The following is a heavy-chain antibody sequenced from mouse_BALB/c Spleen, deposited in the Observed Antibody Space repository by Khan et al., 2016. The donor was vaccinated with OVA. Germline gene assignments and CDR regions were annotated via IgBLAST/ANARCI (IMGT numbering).Heavy chain of an antibody. CDR1: GYTFTNYW. J-gene: IGHJ3*01. CDR3: TREGGDGSSFAY. Sequence: QVQLQQPGTELVRPGASVKLSCKASGYTFTNYWINWVKQRPGQGLEWIGNIYPSDSYTNYNQKFKDMATLTVDKSSSTAYMQLSSPASADSAVYYCTREGGDGSSFAYWGQGTLVTVSA. D-gene: IGHD2-3*01. CDR2: IYPSDSYT. V-gene: IGHV1-69*02.